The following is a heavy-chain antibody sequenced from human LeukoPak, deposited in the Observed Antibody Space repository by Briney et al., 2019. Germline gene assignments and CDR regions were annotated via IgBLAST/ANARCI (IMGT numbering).Heavy chain of an antibody. Sequence: SETLSLTCADYGGSFSGYYWSWIRQPPGKGLEWIGEINHSGSTNYNPSLKSRVTISVDTSKNQFSLKLSSVTAADTAVYYCAGTALELQGANWFDPWGQGTLVTVSS. CDR1: GGSFSGYY. V-gene: IGHV4-34*01. D-gene: IGHD1-7*01. CDR2: INHSGST. CDR3: AGTALELQGANWFDP. J-gene: IGHJ5*02.